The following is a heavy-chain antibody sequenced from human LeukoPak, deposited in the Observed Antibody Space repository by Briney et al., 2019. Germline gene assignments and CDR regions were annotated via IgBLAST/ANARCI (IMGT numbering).Heavy chain of an antibody. CDR2: IYSSGTT. D-gene: IGHD1-20*01. V-gene: IGHV4-4*07. CDR1: DGSISGYH. CDR3: ARRNWNYWYFDL. Sequence: SETLSLTCTVSDGSISGYHWSWIRQPVGKGLEWIGRIYSSGTTNYNPSLKSRVTMSMDTSKNQFSLNLNSVTAADTAVYYCARRNWNYWYFDLWGRGTLVTVSS. J-gene: IGHJ2*01.